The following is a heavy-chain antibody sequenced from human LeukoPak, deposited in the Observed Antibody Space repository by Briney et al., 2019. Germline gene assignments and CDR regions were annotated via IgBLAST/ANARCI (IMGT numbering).Heavy chain of an antibody. CDR2: INPNSGGT. CDR3: ARVSDSSGYYYPDI. J-gene: IGHJ3*02. D-gene: IGHD3-22*01. V-gene: IGHV1-2*02. CDR1: GYTFTGYY. Sequence: ASVTVSCKASGYTFTGYYMHWVRQAPGQGLEWMGWINPNSGGTNYAQKFQGRVTMTRDTSISTAYMELSRLRSDDTAVYYCARVSDSSGYYYPDIWGQGTMVTVSS.